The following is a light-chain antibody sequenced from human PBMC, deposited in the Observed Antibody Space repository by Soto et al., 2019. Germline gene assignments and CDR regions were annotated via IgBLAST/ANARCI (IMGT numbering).Light chain of an antibody. Sequence: EIVMTQSPATLSVSPGETATLSCRASQSVGSAVAWYQHKPGQAPRLLIVAASIRGTGVPARFSGGGSGTEFTLTISSLQSEDFAVYYCQQYKNWPPLTFGGGTTVEIK. CDR2: AAS. V-gene: IGKV3-15*01. CDR1: QSVGSA. J-gene: IGKJ4*01. CDR3: QQYKNWPPLT.